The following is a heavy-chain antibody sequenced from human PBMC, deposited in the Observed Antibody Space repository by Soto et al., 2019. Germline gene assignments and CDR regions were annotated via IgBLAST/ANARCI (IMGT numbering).Heavy chain of an antibody. J-gene: IGHJ6*02. Sequence: QVQLVQSGGEVKKPGASVKVSCKASGYTFTIYGINWVRQAPGQGLEWMGWISPDNGNTNYAQKLQGRVTMTTDTATSTAYWEVRSLRSDVTAVYYCARALGYSGYAGMDVWGQGTTVTVSS. CDR2: ISPDNGNT. CDR3: ARALGYSGYAGMDV. V-gene: IGHV1-18*01. D-gene: IGHD5-12*01. CDR1: GYTFTIYG.